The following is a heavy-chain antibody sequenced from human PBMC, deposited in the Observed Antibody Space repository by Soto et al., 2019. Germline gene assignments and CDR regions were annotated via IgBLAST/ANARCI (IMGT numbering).Heavy chain of an antibody. CDR1: GGTFSSYT. Sequence: QVQLVQSGAEVKQPGSSVKVSCKASGGTFSSYTISWVRQAPGQGLEWMGRIIPILGIANYAQKFQGRVTITADKSTSTAYMELSSLRSEDTAVYYCARGYYGSGSYYTPNFDYWGQGTLVTVSS. V-gene: IGHV1-69*02. CDR2: IIPILGIA. D-gene: IGHD3-10*01. CDR3: ARGYYGSGSYYTPNFDY. J-gene: IGHJ4*02.